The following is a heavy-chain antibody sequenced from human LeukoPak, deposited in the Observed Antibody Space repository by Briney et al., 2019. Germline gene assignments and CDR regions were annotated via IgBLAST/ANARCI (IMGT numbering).Heavy chain of an antibody. Sequence: SANLSFNCAGYGGSFCGFYWSWLRPPPGKGLKGLVENNHSGITNYNPSLKSRVTISVDTSKNQFSLKLSSVTAADTAVYYCARGLRAMVRASPFDYCGQGTLVTVSS. CDR2: NNHSGIT. J-gene: IGHJ4*02. V-gene: IGHV4-34*01. CDR1: GGSFCGFY. CDR3: ARGLRAMVRASPFDY. D-gene: IGHD3-10*01.